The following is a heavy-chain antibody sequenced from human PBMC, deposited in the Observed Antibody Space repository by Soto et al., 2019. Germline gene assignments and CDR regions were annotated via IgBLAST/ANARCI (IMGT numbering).Heavy chain of an antibody. CDR1: CGSISSGGYY. Sequence: QVQLQESGPGLVKPSQTLSLTCTVSCGSISSGGYYWSWTRQHPGKGLEWIGYIYYSGSTYYNPSLKSRVTISVDTSKNHCSLKLSSVTAADTAVYYCARGSHSSSYADWGQGTLVTVSS. CDR2: IYYSGST. V-gene: IGHV4-31*03. D-gene: IGHD6-13*01. J-gene: IGHJ4*02. CDR3: ARGSHSSSYAD.